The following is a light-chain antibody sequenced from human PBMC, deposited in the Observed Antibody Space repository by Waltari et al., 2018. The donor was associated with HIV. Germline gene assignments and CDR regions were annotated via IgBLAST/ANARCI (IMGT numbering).Light chain of an antibody. Sequence: DIQMTQSPSSLSASVGERVKITCRASQSISRYLVWYQQKTGKAPKLLIYGASSLQSGVPSRFSGSGSGTDFTLTISSLQPEDFATYYCQHSFNAPRSVGQGTKLEIK. CDR2: GAS. J-gene: IGKJ2*01. V-gene: IGKV1-39*01. CDR3: QHSFNAPRS. CDR1: QSISRY.